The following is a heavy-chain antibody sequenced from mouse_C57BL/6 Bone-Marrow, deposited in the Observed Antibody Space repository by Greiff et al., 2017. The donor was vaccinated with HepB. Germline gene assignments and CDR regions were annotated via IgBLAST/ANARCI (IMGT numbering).Heavy chain of an antibody. V-gene: IGHV5-4*01. CDR3: ATVRTY. CDR1: GFTFSSYA. J-gene: IGHJ3*01. Sequence: DVHLVESGGGLVKPGGSLKLSCAASGFTFSSYAMSWVRQTPEKRLEWVATISDGGSYTYYPDNVKGRFTISRDNAKNNLYLQMSHLKSEDTAMYYCATVRTYWGQGTLVTVSA. CDR2: ISDGGSYT.